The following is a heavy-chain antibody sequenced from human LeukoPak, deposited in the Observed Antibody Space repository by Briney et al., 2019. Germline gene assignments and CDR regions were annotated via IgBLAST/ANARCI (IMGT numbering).Heavy chain of an antibody. D-gene: IGHD3-22*01. J-gene: IGHJ4*02. Sequence: SETLSLTCTVSGGSISSYYWSWIRQPAGKGLEWIGRIYTSGSTNYNPSLKSRVTMSVDTSKNQFSLQLSSVTAADTAVYYCARTPQGYYDSSGYPMYYFDYWGQGTLVTVSS. CDR3: ARTPQGYYDSSGYPMYYFDY. CDR1: GGSISSYY. CDR2: IYTSGST. V-gene: IGHV4-4*07.